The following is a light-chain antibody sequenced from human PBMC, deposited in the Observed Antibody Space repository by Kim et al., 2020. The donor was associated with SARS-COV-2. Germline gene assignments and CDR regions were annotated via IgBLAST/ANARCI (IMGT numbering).Light chain of an antibody. CDR2: GAS. V-gene: IGKV3-20*01. CDR1: QGVSSNY. Sequence: SPGDRATLSCRARQGVSSNYLAWYQQKPGQAPRLLIYGASSRATGIPDRFSGSGSGTDFTLTITRLEPEDFAVYYCQQYSSSPATFGQGTKVDIK. CDR3: QQYSSSPAT. J-gene: IGKJ1*01.